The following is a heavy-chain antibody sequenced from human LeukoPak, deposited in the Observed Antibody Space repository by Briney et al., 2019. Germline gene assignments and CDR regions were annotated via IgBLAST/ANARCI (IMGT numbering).Heavy chain of an antibody. CDR1: GFTFSNYA. J-gene: IGHJ4*02. V-gene: IGHV3-30*02. CDR2: IAHHGNNK. CDR3: AKGGSWSCTD. Sequence: PGGTLRLSCAPPGFTFSNYAMHWVRHGPGKGLEWVAYIAHHGNNKYYVDSVKGRFTISRDNSKKTLYLQMDSLRADDTAVYYCAKGGSWSCTDWGQGTLVTVSS. D-gene: IGHD2-8*02.